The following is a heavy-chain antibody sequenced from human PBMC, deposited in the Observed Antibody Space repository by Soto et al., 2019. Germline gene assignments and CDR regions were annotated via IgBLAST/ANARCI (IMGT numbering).Heavy chain of an antibody. CDR1: GFSFSGSA. V-gene: IGHV3-73*01. J-gene: IGHJ4*02. CDR2: VRNKGNSYET. D-gene: IGHD6-13*01. CDR3: TRLAAAGGIDC. Sequence: EVQLVESGGGLVQPGGSLKLSCAASGFSFSGSAMHWVRQASGKGLEWVGRVRNKGNSYETAFAASVKGRFSISRDDSKNTVYLQMNSLTTEDTAGYYCTRLAAAGGIDCWGQGTLVTVSS.